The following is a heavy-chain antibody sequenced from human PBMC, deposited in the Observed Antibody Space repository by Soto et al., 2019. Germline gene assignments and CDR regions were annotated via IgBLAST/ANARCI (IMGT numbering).Heavy chain of an antibody. CDR1: GFTFSSYG. CDR2: ISYDGSNK. V-gene: IGHV3-30*18. CDR3: AKDLMIAARPAGFDY. D-gene: IGHD6-6*01. J-gene: IGHJ4*02. Sequence: SLRLSCAASGFTFSSYGMHWVRQAPGKGLEWVAVISYDGSNKYYADSVKGRFTISRDNSKNTLYLQMNSLRAEDTAVYYCAKDLMIAARPAGFDYWGPGTLVTVSS.